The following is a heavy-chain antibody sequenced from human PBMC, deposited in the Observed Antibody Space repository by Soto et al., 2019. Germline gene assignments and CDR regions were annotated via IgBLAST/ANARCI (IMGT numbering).Heavy chain of an antibody. J-gene: IGHJ4*02. CDR2: ITGGGGST. Sequence: EVQLLESGGGLVQPGGSLRLSCAASGFTFSNYAMSWVRQAPGKGLEWVSAITGGGGSTWYADSVKGRFTISRDNSKNTLYTQMDCLRAEDTAVYYCAKSSASARPYYFDFWGQGTLVTVSS. V-gene: IGHV3-23*01. D-gene: IGHD6-6*01. CDR1: GFTFSNYA. CDR3: AKSSASARPYYFDF.